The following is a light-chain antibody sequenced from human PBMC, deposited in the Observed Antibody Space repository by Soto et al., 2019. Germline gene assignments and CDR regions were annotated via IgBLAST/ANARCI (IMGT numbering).Light chain of an antibody. J-gene: IGLJ2*01. CDR3: GTCDSSLSVVV. V-gene: IGLV1-51*01. CDR2: DNN. CDR1: SSNIGNNY. Sequence: QSVLTQPPSVSAAPGQKVTISCSGSSSNIGNNYVSWYQHLPGTAPKLLIYDNNKRPSGIPDRFSGFKSGTSATLGITGLQTGDEADYYCGTCDSSLSVVVFGGGTKLTVL.